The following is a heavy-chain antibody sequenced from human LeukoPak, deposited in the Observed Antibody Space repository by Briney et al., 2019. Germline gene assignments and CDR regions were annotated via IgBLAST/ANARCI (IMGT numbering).Heavy chain of an antibody. D-gene: IGHD4-17*01. Sequence: SETLSLTCAVYGGSSSGYYWNWIRQPPGKGLEWIGEINHRGNTNYNLSLKSRVTMSVDTSKNQVSLELRSVTAADTAVYYCARGDATSVTRFRPRPYLDYWGQGTLVTVSS. CDR1: GGSSSGYY. CDR3: ARGDATSVTRFRPRPYLDY. J-gene: IGHJ4*02. CDR2: INHRGNT. V-gene: IGHV4-34*01.